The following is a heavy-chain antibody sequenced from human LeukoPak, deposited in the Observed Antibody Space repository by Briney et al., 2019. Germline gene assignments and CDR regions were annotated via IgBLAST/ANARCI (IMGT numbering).Heavy chain of an antibody. D-gene: IGHD2-21*02. CDR3: ARDVFIVVVTPTNDY. CDR2: INPNNGGT. CDR1: GYTFTGYY. J-gene: IGHJ4*02. V-gene: IGHV1-2*02. Sequence: GASVKVSCKASGYTFTGYYMHWVRQAPGQGLEWMGWINPNNGGTNYAQKFQGRVTMTRDTSISTAYMELSRLRSDDTAVYYCARDVFIVVVTPTNDYWGQGTLVTVSS.